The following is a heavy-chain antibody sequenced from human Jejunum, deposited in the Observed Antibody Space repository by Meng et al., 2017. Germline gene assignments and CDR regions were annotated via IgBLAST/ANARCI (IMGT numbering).Heavy chain of an antibody. Sequence: GESLKISCAASGFTFTDYAMTWVRQAPGKGLEWVASISGGGVITSYSDSMRSRSTISRDNSKDTLYLQLNTLRAEDSAVYYCAKGVDYYDSSDWVWGQGTLVTVSS. CDR3: AKGVDYYDSSDWV. V-gene: IGHV3-23*01. CDR1: GFTFTDYA. D-gene: IGHD3-22*01. CDR2: ISGGGVIT. J-gene: IGHJ4*02.